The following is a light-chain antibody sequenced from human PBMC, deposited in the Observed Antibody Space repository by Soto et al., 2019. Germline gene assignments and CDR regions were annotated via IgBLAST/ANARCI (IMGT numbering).Light chain of an antibody. V-gene: IGKV1-27*01. CDR3: QKYNSAPPVT. CDR2: AAS. CDR1: EGISNY. J-gene: IGKJ4*01. Sequence: DIQMTQSPSSLSASVGDRVTITCRASEGISNYLAWYQQKPGKVPKLLIYAASTLQSGVPSRFSGSGSGTDFTLTISSLQPEDVATYYCQKYNSAPPVTFGGGTKVEIK.